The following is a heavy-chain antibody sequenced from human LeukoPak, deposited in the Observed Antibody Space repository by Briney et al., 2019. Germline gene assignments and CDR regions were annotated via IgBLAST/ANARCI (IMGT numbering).Heavy chain of an antibody. D-gene: IGHD2-15*01. CDR2: IGPSGGST. CDR1: GYTFTGYW. CDR3: ARDRSCSDY. V-gene: IGHV1-46*01. J-gene: IGHJ4*02. Sequence: ASVKVSCKAFGYTFTGYWMHWVRQAPGQGPEWMGVIGPSGGSTIYAQKFQGRVTMTTDTSTSTAYMDLRSLRSDDTAVYYCARDRSCSDYWGQGTLVTVSS.